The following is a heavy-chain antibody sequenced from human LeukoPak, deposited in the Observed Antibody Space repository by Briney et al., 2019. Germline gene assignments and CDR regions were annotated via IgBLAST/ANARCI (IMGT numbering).Heavy chain of an antibody. V-gene: IGHV3-7*01. CDR3: ARGSKYYYDSSGHNWFDP. D-gene: IGHD3-22*01. CDR1: GFTFDDYG. J-gene: IGHJ5*02. Sequence: GGSLRLSCAASGFTFDDYGMSWVRQAPGKGLEWVANIKQDGSEKYYVDSVKGRFTISRDNAKNSLYLQMNSLRAEDTAVYYCARGSKYYYDSSGHNWFDPWGQGTLVTVSS. CDR2: IKQDGSEK.